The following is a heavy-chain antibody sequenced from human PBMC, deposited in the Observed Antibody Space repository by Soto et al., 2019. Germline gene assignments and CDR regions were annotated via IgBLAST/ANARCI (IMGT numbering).Heavy chain of an antibody. CDR3: ARELALARDKYYFDY. D-gene: IGHD6-6*01. CDR1: GGTFSSYA. CDR2: IIPIFGTA. J-gene: IGHJ4*02. Sequence: QVQLVQSGAEVKKPGSSVKVSCKASGGTFSSYAISWVRQAPGQGLELMGGIIPIFGTANYAQKFQGRVTITADESTSTAYMELSSLRSEDTAVYYCARELALARDKYYFDYWGQGTLVTVSS. V-gene: IGHV1-69*01.